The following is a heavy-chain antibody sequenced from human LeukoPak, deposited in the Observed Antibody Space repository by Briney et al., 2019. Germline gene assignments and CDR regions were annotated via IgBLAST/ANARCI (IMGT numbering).Heavy chain of an antibody. CDR3: ARVGDYEIDY. D-gene: IGHD4-17*01. V-gene: IGHV4-59*12. CDR1: GGSISSYY. J-gene: IGHJ4*02. Sequence: SETLSLTCPVSGGSISSYYWSWIRQPPGKGLEWIGYIYYSGSTYYNPSLRSRVTISVDTSKNQFSLKLSSVTAADTAVYYCARVGDYEIDYWGQGTLVTVSS. CDR2: IYYSGST.